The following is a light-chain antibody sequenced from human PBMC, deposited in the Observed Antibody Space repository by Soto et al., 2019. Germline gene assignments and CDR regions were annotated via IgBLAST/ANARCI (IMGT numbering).Light chain of an antibody. CDR3: CSFTGRLTYV. J-gene: IGLJ1*01. CDR1: SSDVGGYDH. Sequence: QSVLTQPASVSGSPGQSITISCTGTSSDVGGYDHVSWYQQHPGKAPKLIISDVSNRPSGVSSRFSGSKSGSTASLTISGLQAEDEADFYCCSFTGRLTYVLGTGTKVTVL. V-gene: IGLV2-14*01. CDR2: DVS.